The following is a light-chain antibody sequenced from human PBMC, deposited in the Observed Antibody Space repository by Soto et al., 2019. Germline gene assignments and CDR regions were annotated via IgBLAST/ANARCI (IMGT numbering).Light chain of an antibody. CDR2: GTS. CDR3: QQSYQWPLT. Sequence: EIVMTQSPATLSVSPGERATLSCRASQSVSSTLAWYQQIPGQAPRLLIYGTSTRATGIPARFSGSGSGTEFTLTISSLQSEDFAFYYCQQSYQWPLTFGGGTKVEVK. J-gene: IGKJ4*01. V-gene: IGKV3-15*01. CDR1: QSVSST.